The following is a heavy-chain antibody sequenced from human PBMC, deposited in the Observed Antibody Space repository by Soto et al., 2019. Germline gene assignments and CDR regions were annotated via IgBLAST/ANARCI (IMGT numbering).Heavy chain of an antibody. CDR1: GFSFNNYY. J-gene: IGHJ3*02. D-gene: IGHD6-19*01. CDR2: INGEGTIT. V-gene: IGHV3-74*01. Sequence: EVQLVESGGGLVQPGESLRLSCAASGFSFNNYYMHWVRQAPGTGLVWVSRINGEGTITSYADSVKGRFTISRDNAKNTLYLQMNSLRAEDAAVYYCTRGGAVAAVDIWDQGTMVTVSS. CDR3: TRGGAVAAVDI.